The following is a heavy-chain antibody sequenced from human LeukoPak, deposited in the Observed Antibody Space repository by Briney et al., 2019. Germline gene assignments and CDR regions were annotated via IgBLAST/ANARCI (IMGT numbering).Heavy chain of an antibody. J-gene: IGHJ6*02. CDR2: IKSKTDGGTT. V-gene: IGHV3-15*01. CDR1: GFTFSNAW. Sequence: GGSLRLSCAASGFTFSNAWMSWVRQAPGKGLEWVGRIKSKTDGGTTDYAAPVKGRFTISRDDSKNTLYLQMNSLKTEDTAVYYCTTGIVPAAMRGYYYYGMDVWGQGTTVTVSS. D-gene: IGHD2-2*01. CDR3: TTGIVPAAMRGYYYYGMDV.